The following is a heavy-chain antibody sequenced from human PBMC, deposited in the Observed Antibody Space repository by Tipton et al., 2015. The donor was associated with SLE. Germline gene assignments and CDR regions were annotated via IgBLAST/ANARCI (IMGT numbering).Heavy chain of an antibody. CDR3: ASDRRGSRAPTYWYFDL. D-gene: IGHD6-13*01. CDR1: GGSISSSSYY. CDR2: IYYTGST. V-gene: IGHV4-31*03. Sequence: TLSLTCTVSGGSISSSSYYWGWIRQPPGKGLEWIGYIYYTGSTYYNPSLKSRVTISVDTSKNQFSLKLSSVTAADTAVYYCASDRRGSRAPTYWYFDLWGRGTLVTVSS. J-gene: IGHJ2*01.